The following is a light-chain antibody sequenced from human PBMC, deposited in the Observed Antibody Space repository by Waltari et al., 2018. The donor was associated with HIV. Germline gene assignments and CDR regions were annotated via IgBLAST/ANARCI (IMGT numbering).Light chain of an antibody. CDR1: QSISSGY. Sequence: DIVLAQSPGTLSLSPGDRATLSCRASQSISSGYLAWYQQTPGQATRLLIYGASSRATGIPDRFSGSGSGTDFTLTISRLEPEDFAVYYCQQYGRSRTFGQGTRLEIK. CDR3: QQYGRSRT. J-gene: IGKJ5*01. CDR2: GAS. V-gene: IGKV3-20*01.